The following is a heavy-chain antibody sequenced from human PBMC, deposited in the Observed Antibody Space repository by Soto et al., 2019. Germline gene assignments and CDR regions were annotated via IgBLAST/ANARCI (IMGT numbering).Heavy chain of an antibody. Sequence: GGSLRLSCSASGFTFSDFAMTWVRQAPGKGLEWVSTLSYTNTNSYYANSVKGRFSISRDNSKKMLYLEMNSLRAEDTAIYYCAKNMAGPADWFDPWGQGTLVTVSS. D-gene: IGHD3-10*01. CDR3: AKNMAGPADWFDP. CDR1: GFTFSDFA. J-gene: IGHJ5*02. CDR2: LSYTNTNS. V-gene: IGHV3-23*01.